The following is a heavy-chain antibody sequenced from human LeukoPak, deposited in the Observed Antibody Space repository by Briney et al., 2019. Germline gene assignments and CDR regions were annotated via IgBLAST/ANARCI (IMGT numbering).Heavy chain of an antibody. CDR1: GYTFTSYG. Sequence: ASVKVSCKASGYTFTSYGISWVRQAPGQGLERMGWISAYNGNTNYAQKLQGRVTMTTDTSTSTAYMELRSLRSDDTAVCYCARDRGGIVVVPAAMGTLDYWGQGTLVTVSS. CDR3: ARDRGGIVVVPAAMGTLDY. V-gene: IGHV1-18*01. J-gene: IGHJ4*02. D-gene: IGHD2-2*01. CDR2: ISAYNGNT.